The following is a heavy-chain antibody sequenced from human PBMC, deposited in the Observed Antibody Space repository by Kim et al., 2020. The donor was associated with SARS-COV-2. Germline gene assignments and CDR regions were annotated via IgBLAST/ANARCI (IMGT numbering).Heavy chain of an antibody. CDR3: GPFGDVNSGSPTLNWFDP. D-gene: IGHD3-10*01. CDR1: GFTFSRYW. CDR2: IKGDASEV. V-gene: IGHV3-7*01. J-gene: IGHJ5*02. Sequence: GGSLRLSCAASGFTFSRYWMTWIRQAPGGGLEYVDCIKGDASEVHYAESVKGRFTISRDNVQNSLFLQMDSLRAEVTAVNFCGPFGDVNSGSPTLNWFDPCDQGTLVTDSS.